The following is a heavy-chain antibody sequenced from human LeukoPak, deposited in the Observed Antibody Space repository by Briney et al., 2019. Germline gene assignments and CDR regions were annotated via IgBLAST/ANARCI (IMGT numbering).Heavy chain of an antibody. CDR1: GFTFSSYG. CDR2: IRYDGSNK. D-gene: IGHD3-3*01. CDR3: ARAPPFWSGYYYMDV. Sequence: GGSLRLSCAASGFTFSSYGMHWVRQAPGKGLEWVAFIRYDGSNKYYADSVKGRFTISRDNSKNSLYLQMNSLRAEDTAVYYCARAPPFWSGYYYMDVWGKGTTVTVSS. J-gene: IGHJ6*03. V-gene: IGHV3-30*02.